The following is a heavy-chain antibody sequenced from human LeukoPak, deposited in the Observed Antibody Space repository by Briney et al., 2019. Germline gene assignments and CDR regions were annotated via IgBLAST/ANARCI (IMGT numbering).Heavy chain of an antibody. Sequence: GASVKVSCKASGYTFTSYDINWVRQATGQGLEWMGWMNLNSGNTGYAQKFQGRVTITRNTSISTAYMELSSLRSEDTAVYYCARTSIAARLGDAFDIWGQGTMVTVSS. V-gene: IGHV1-8*03. CDR3: ARTSIAARLGDAFDI. D-gene: IGHD6-6*01. CDR1: GYTFTSYD. J-gene: IGHJ3*02. CDR2: MNLNSGNT.